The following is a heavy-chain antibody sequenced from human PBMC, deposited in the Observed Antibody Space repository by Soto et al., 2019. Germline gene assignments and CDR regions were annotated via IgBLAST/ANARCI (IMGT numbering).Heavy chain of an antibody. D-gene: IGHD3-10*01. CDR1: GDSVSSNSAA. V-gene: IGHV6-1*01. Sequence: SQTLSLTCAISGDSVSSNSAAWSWIRQSPSRGLEWLGRTYYRSKWYNDYAVSVRSRITINPDTSKNQFSLQLNSVTPEDTAVYYCARDSPYYYGSGSYPFDPWGQGTLVTVSS. J-gene: IGHJ5*02. CDR2: TYYRSKWYN. CDR3: ARDSPYYYGSGSYPFDP.